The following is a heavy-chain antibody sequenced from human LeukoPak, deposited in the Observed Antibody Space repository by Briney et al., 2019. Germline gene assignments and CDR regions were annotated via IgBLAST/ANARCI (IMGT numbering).Heavy chain of an antibody. CDR3: ARHHGVYDSSGFFSNDWFDP. J-gene: IGHJ5*02. D-gene: IGHD3-22*01. Sequence: PGESLKISCKGSGYSFTSYWIGWVRQMPGKGLEWMGIIYPGDSDTRYSPSFQGQVTISADKSISTAYLQWSSLKASDTAMYYCARHHGVYDSSGFFSNDWFDPWGQGTLVTVSS. CDR1: GYSFTSYW. CDR2: IYPGDSDT. V-gene: IGHV5-51*01.